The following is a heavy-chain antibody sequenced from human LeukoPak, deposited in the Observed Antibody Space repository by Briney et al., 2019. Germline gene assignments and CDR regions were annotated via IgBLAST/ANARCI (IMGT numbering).Heavy chain of an antibody. J-gene: IGHJ3*02. CDR2: IWYDGSRK. V-gene: IGHV3-33*01. CDR3: ARRHFDAFDI. Sequence: GGSLRLSCAASGFTFSSYGMQWVRRAPGKGLEWVAVIWYDGSRKYYADSVKGRFTISRDNSKNTLYLQMDSLTAEDTAVYYCARRHFDAFDIWGQGTVVTVSS. CDR1: GFTFSSYG.